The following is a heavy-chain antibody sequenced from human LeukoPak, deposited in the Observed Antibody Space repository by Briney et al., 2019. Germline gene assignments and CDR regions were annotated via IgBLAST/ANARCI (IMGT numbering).Heavy chain of an antibody. D-gene: IGHD3-22*01. V-gene: IGHV1-69*05. Sequence: SVKVSCKASGGTFSSYAISWVRQAPGQGLEWMGRIIPIFGTANYAQKFQGRVTITTDESTSTAYMELSSLRSEDTAVYYCAKVKDYYDSSGLQNRYYFDYWGQGTLVTVSS. J-gene: IGHJ4*02. CDR2: IIPIFGTA. CDR1: GGTFSSYA. CDR3: AKVKDYYDSSGLQNRYYFDY.